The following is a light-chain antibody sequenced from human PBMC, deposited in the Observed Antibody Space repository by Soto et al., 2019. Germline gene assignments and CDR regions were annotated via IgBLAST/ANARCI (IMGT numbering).Light chain of an antibody. CDR2: EVS. V-gene: IGLV2-14*01. CDR1: SSDVGSYNY. CDR3: SSYTGSGTYV. Sequence: QSVLTQPASVSGSPGQSITISCTGTSSDVGSYNYVSWYQLHPGKAPKLMIYEVSNRPSGVSNRFSGSKSGDTASLTISGLQAEDEADYYCSSYTGSGTYVFGTGTKVTGL. J-gene: IGLJ1*01.